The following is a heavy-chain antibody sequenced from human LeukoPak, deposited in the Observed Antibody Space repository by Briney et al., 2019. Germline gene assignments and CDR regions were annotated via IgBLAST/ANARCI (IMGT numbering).Heavy chain of an antibody. D-gene: IGHD3-22*01. Sequence: SEALSLTCTVSGASMNSYYWSWIRQPPGKGLEWIGYIYYSGSTNYNPSLKSRVTISVDTSKNQFSLKLSSVTAADTAVYYCASQYYYDSSGSYYYYGMDVWGQGTTVTVSS. V-gene: IGHV4-59*08. CDR3: ASQYYYDSSGSYYYYGMDV. CDR1: GASMNSYY. CDR2: IYYSGST. J-gene: IGHJ6*02.